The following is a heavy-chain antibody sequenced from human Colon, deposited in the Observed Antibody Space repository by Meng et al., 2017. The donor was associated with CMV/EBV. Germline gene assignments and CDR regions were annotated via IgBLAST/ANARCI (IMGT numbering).Heavy chain of an antibody. CDR2: IDGDGSR. V-gene: IGHV3-66*02. CDR3: AKTTVTTSYYYYGMDV. CDR1: GITVSRFY. D-gene: IGHD4-17*01. Sequence: GESLKISCAASGITVSRFYMTWVRQVPGKGLEWVSLIDGDGSRFYADSVKGRFTVSRDNSKNTLYLQMNSLRPEDAAVYYCAKTTVTTSYYYYGMDVWGQGTTVTVSS. J-gene: IGHJ6*02.